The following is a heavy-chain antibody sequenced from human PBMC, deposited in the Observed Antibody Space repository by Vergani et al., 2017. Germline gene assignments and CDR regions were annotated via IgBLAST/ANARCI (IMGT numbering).Heavy chain of an antibody. V-gene: IGHV3-33*01. D-gene: IGHD1-14*01. Sequence: QVQLVESGGGVVQPGRSPRLSCAASGFTFNQYGMHWVRQAPGKGLEWVAVTWYDGNNKQYADPVKGRFTISRDNSKSTMYLQMNSLRDEDTGVYYCARDLRLLYNRFDPWGQGTLVTVSS. CDR2: TWYDGNNK. CDR3: ARDLRLLYNRFDP. J-gene: IGHJ5*02. CDR1: GFTFNQYG.